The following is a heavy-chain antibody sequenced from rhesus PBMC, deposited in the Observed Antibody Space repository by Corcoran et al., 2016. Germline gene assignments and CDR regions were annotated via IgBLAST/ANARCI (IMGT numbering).Heavy chain of an antibody. CDR3: ARGMYYFDF. D-gene: IGHD1-32*01. CDR2: IGGISGST. J-gene: IGHJ4*01. Sequence: QVQLQESGPGRVKPPETLSPTCADSDYSIRSGYAWSWFRQPPGKGREGVGGIGGISGSTNYNPSLKSRVTISKDTSKNQFSLKLNSVTAADTAVYHCARGMYYFDFWGRGVLVTVSS. CDR1: DYSIRSGYA. V-gene: IGHV4-127*01.